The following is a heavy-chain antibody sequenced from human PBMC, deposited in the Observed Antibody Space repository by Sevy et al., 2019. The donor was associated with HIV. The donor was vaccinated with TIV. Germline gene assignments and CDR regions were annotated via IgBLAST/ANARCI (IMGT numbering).Heavy chain of an antibody. CDR2: ISGSGQYI. D-gene: IGHD6-19*01. CDR1: GFTFNSYS. Sequence: GGSLRLSCEASGFTFNSYSMGWVRQAPGKGLEWVSAISGSGQYINYADSVKGRFTVSRDNSKNTLYLQKNSLRAEDTAVYYCAKRSDTSSGYFDYWGQGTLVTVSS. V-gene: IGHV3-23*01. CDR3: AKRSDTSSGYFDY. J-gene: IGHJ4*02.